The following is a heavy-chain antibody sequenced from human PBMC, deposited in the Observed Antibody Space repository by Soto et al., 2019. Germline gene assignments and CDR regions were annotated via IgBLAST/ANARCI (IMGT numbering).Heavy chain of an antibody. CDR2: INPSGGST. Sequence: ASVKVSCKASGYTFTSYYMHWVRQAPGQGLEWMGIINPSGGSTSYAQKFQGRVTMTRDTSTSTVYMELSSLRSEDTAVYYCARDARWADTAMVTYCYYYYGMDAWGQGTTVTVSS. CDR3: ARDARWADTAMVTYCYYYYGMDA. V-gene: IGHV1-46*01. D-gene: IGHD5-18*01. J-gene: IGHJ6*02. CDR1: GYTFTSYY.